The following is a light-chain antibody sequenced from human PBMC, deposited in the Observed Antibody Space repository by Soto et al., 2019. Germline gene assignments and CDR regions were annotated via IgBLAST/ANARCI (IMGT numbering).Light chain of an antibody. CDR1: QSVSSSY. CDR2: GAS. Sequence: EHVLTQSPGTLSLSPGERATLSCRASQSVSSSYLAWYQQKPGQAPRLLIYGASSRATDIPDRFSGSGSGTDFTLTISRLEPEDIAVYYCQQYGSSWWTFGQGTKVDIK. CDR3: QQYGSSWWT. J-gene: IGKJ1*01. V-gene: IGKV3-20*01.